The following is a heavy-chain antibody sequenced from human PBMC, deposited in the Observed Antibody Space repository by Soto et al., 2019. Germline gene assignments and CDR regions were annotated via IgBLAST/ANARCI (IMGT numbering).Heavy chain of an antibody. J-gene: IGHJ6*02. Sequence: GGSLRLSCAASGFTFSSYSMNWVRQAPGKGLEWVSYISSSSSTIYYADSVKGRFTISRDNAKNSLYLQMNSLRAEDTAVYYCARDYNYGSGSYKPRGMDVWGQGTTVTVSS. CDR1: GFTFSSYS. CDR3: ARDYNYGSGSYKPRGMDV. D-gene: IGHD3-10*01. CDR2: ISSSSSTI. V-gene: IGHV3-48*04.